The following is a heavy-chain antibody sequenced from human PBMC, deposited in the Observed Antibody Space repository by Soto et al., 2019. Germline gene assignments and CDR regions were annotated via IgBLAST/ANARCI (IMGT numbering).Heavy chain of an antibody. Sequence: QVQLVQSGAEVKKPGSSVKVSCKASGGTFSSYAISWVRQAPGQGLEWMGGIIPIFGTADYAQKFQGRVTITADESRTPAYMELSSLRYEYTAVYYCASHSGSSPEGRYYYGMDVWGQGTTVTVS. CDR1: GGTFSSYA. V-gene: IGHV1-69*12. J-gene: IGHJ6*02. D-gene: IGHD1-26*01. CDR2: IIPIFGTA. CDR3: ASHSGSSPEGRYYYGMDV.